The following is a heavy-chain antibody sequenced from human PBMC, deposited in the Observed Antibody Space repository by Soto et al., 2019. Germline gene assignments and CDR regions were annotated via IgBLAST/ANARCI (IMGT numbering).Heavy chain of an antibody. D-gene: IGHD3-16*01. Sequence: QVQLQESGPGLVKPSETLSLTCTVSGGSISSYYWSWIRQPPGKGLEWIGYIYYSGSTNYHPSLRSRVTIAVDTSKNQFSLKLSSVTAADTAVYYCARGWGYYFDYWGQGTLVTVSS. CDR1: GGSISSYY. V-gene: IGHV4-59*01. CDR2: IYYSGST. J-gene: IGHJ4*02. CDR3: ARGWGYYFDY.